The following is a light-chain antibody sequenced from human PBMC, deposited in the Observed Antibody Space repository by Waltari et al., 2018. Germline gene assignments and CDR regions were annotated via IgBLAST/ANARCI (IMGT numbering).Light chain of an antibody. J-gene: IGKJ4*01. CDR1: QSVGRS. CDR3: LERSNWPPT. V-gene: IGKV3-11*01. Sequence: EIVLTQSPATLSLSPGASATLSCRASQSVGRSLSWYQQKPGQPPRLLIYDASTRAAGVPARISGSGSAADFTLTIGSLEPEDFAVYFCLERSNWPPTFGGGTTVEI. CDR2: DAS.